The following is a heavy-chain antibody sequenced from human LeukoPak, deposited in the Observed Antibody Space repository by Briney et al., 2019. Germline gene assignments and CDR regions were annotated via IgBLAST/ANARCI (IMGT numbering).Heavy chain of an antibody. V-gene: IGHV1-2*02. CDR3: ARDSGRREWELLYYFDY. CDR1: GYTFTGYY. Sequence: GASVKVSCRASGYTFTGYYMHWVRQAPGQGLEWMGWINPNSGGTNYAQKFQGRVTMTRDTSISTAYMELSRLRSDDTAVYYCARDSGRREWELLYYFDYWGQGTLVTVSS. J-gene: IGHJ4*02. CDR2: INPNSGGT. D-gene: IGHD1-26*01.